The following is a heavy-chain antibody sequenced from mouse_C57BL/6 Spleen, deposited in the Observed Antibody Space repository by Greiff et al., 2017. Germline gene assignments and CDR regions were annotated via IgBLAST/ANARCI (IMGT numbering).Heavy chain of an antibody. CDR3: TTPYYYGSSYVGN. J-gene: IGHJ3*01. V-gene: IGHV14-1*01. CDR2: IDPEDGDT. Sequence: VQLQQSGAELVRPGASVKLSCTASGFNIKDYYMHWVKQRPEQGLEWIGRIDPEDGDTEYAPKFQGKATMTADTSSNTAYLQLSSLTSEDTAVYYCTTPYYYGSSYVGNWGQGTLVTVSA. CDR1: GFNIKDYY. D-gene: IGHD1-1*01.